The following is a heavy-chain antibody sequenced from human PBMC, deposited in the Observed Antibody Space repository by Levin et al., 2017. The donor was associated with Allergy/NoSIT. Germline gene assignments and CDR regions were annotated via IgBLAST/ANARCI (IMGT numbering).Heavy chain of an antibody. Sequence: GESLKISCKASGYTFTGYYINWVRQAPGQGLEWMGWINPKSGGTDYTQKFQGRVTMTRDTSISTVYMELSRLKSDDSAVYYCARVEDSSDYYPPPFDYWGQGTLVTVSS. D-gene: IGHD3-22*01. V-gene: IGHV1-2*02. CDR3: ARVEDSSDYYPPPFDY. CDR1: GYTFTGYY. CDR2: INPKSGGT. J-gene: IGHJ4*02.